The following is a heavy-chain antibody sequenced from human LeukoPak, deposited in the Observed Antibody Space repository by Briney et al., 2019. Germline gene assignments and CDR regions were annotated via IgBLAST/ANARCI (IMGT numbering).Heavy chain of an antibody. CDR1: GFTFSRYW. V-gene: IGHV3-7*01. D-gene: IGHD5-24*01. Sequence: GGSLRLSCAASGFTFSRYWTSWVRQAPGKGLEWVANINQDGSEKYYVDSVKGRFTISRDNAKNSLYLQMNSLRAEETAVYYCARDADLGATIIGAFDIWGQGTMVTVSS. CDR2: INQDGSEK. CDR3: ARDADLGATIIGAFDI. J-gene: IGHJ3*02.